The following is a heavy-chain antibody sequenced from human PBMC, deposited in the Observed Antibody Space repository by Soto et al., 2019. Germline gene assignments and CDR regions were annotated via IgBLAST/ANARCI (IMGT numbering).Heavy chain of an antibody. CDR1: VGSFSGYY. CDR3: ARAPLYGSGSYIVSYYYGMDV. Sequence: SETLSLTCAVHVGSFSGYYWSWIRQPPGKGLEWIGEINHSGSTNYNPSLKSRVTISVDTSKNQFSLKLSSVTAADTAVYYCARAPLYGSGSYIVSYYYGMDVWGQGTTVTVSS. V-gene: IGHV4-34*01. CDR2: INHSGST. J-gene: IGHJ6*02. D-gene: IGHD3-10*01.